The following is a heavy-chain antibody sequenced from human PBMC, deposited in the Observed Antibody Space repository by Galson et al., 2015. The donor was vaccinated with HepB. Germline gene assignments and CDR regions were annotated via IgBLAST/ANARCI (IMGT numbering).Heavy chain of an antibody. CDR2: IYYSGST. J-gene: IGHJ4*02. D-gene: IGHD4-17*01. CDR1: GGSISSYY. V-gene: IGHV4-59*08. Sequence: ETLSLTCTVSGGSISSYYWSWIRQPPGKGLEWIGYIYYSGSTNYNPSLKSRVTISVDTSKNQFSLKLSSVTAADTAVYYCARYGHHDYGDYDLDYWGQGTLVTVSS. CDR3: ARYGHHDYGDYDLDY.